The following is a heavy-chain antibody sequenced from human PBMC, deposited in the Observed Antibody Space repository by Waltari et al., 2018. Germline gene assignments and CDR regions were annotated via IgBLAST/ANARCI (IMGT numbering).Heavy chain of an antibody. CDR2: IYYSGST. Sequence: QVQLQESGPGLVKPSQTLSLTCTVPGGSIISGGYYWSWIPQHPGKGLEWIGYIYYSGSTYYNPSLKSRVTISVDTSKNQFSLKLSSVTAADTAVYYCARAKCSGGSCYSNLDYWGQGTLVTVSS. D-gene: IGHD2-15*01. V-gene: IGHV4-31*03. CDR3: ARAKCSGGSCYSNLDY. J-gene: IGHJ4*02. CDR1: GGSIISGGYY.